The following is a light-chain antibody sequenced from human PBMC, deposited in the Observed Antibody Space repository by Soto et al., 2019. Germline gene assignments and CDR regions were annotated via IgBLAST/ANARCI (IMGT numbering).Light chain of an antibody. CDR2: EVT. CDR1: SGDIDNYNY. V-gene: IGLV2-8*01. J-gene: IGLJ1*01. Sequence: QSVLTQPPSASGSPGQSVTLSCTGTSGDIDNYNYVSWYLQHPGKAPKLLIFEVTKRPSGVPDRFSGSKSGDTAFLTVSGLQADDEADYYCSSYVGSNNFVFGTGTKVTVL. CDR3: SSYVGSNNFV.